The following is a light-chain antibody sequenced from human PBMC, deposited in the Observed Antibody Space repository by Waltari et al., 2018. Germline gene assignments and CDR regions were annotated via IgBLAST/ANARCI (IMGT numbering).Light chain of an antibody. CDR2: DFR. Sequence: QSALTQPPPVHGSPGQSVTISSTGTSSDVGGYKYVPWYQQHPGKAPKLIIHDFRNRPSGVPDRFSGSKSGNTASLTISGLQAEDEADYYCCSYAGSYTLLFGGGTKLTVL. CDR1: SSDVGGYKY. J-gene: IGLJ2*01. CDR3: CSYAGSYTLL. V-gene: IGLV2-11*01.